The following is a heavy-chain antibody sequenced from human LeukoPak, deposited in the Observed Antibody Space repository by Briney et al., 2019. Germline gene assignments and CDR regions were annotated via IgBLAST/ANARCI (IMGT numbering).Heavy chain of an antibody. CDR1: GFDVSSNY. Sequence: GGSLRLSCVASGFDVSSNYMSWVRQAPGKGLEWVSFIYSDNTHYSDSVKGRFTISRDNAKNSLYLQMNSLRAEDTAVYYCARDAADLAVAFDYWGQGTLVTVSS. V-gene: IGHV3-53*01. CDR3: ARDAADLAVAFDY. CDR2: IYSDNT. D-gene: IGHD6-19*01. J-gene: IGHJ4*02.